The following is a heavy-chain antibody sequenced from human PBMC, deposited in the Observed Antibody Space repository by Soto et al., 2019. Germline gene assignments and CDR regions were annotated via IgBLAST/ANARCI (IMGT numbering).Heavy chain of an antibody. D-gene: IGHD6-19*01. J-gene: IGHJ4*02. V-gene: IGHV3-23*01. Sequence: LRLSFAASGFTFSSYAMSWVRQAPGKGLEWVSAISGSGGSTYYADSVKGRFTISRDNSKNTLYLQMNSLRAEDTAVYYCAKSIAVAGQIDYWGQGTLVTVSS. CDR1: GFTFSSYA. CDR2: ISGSGGST. CDR3: AKSIAVAGQIDY.